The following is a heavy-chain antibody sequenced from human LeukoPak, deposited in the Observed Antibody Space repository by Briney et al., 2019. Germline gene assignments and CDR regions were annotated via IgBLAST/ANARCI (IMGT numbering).Heavy chain of an antibody. J-gene: IGHJ4*02. Sequence: GGSLRLSCAASGFTFDSFAMSWVRQAPGKGLEWLSAISGSGASTYYADSVKGRFTNSRDNSKNTLYLQMSSLRAEDTAVYYCAKGIQPIDYWGQGTLVTVSS. CDR3: AKGIQPIDY. V-gene: IGHV3-23*01. CDR1: GFTFDSFA. CDR2: ISGSGAST. D-gene: IGHD5-18*01.